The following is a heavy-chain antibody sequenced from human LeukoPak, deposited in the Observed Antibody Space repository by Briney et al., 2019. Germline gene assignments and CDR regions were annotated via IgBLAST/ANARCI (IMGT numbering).Heavy chain of an antibody. CDR1: GFTFGSYD. CDR3: ARDRDFGWFGELFVAPDFDY. V-gene: IGHV3-21*01. CDR2: ISTSSSYI. D-gene: IGHD3-10*01. Sequence: GGSLRLSCAASGFTFGSYDMNWVRQAPGKGLEWVSSISTSSSYIYYADSVKGRFTISRDNAKNSLYLQMNSLRAEDTAVYYCARDRDFGWFGELFVAPDFDYWGQGTLVTVSS. J-gene: IGHJ4*02.